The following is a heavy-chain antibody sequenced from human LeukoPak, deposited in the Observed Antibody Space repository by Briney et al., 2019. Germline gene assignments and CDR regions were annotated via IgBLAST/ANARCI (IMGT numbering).Heavy chain of an antibody. CDR2: FDPEAATT. V-gene: IGHV1-24*01. Sequence: ASVKVSCKVSGYSLTDLSIHWVRQSPGRGLEWIGGFDPEAATTTYAQKFQGRVTMTEDTATDTAYMELSSLSSDDTAVYYWAPTGALRGFGQLLTRPGRNWFNPWGQGTLVTVSS. D-gene: IGHD3-10*01. J-gene: IGHJ5*02. CDR1: GYSLTDLS. CDR3: APTGALRGFGQLLTRPGRNWFNP.